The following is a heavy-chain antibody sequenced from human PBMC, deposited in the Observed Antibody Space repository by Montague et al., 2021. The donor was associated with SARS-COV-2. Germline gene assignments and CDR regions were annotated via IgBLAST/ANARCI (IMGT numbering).Heavy chain of an antibody. CDR1: GGSVSSYY. CDR2: IYYCGST. J-gene: IGHJ5*02. V-gene: IGHV4-59*02. D-gene: IGHD3-3*01. CDR3: ARAGGFYDYWSGYSSSAGFFDP. Sequence: SETLSLTCTVSGGSVSSYYWSWIRQSPGKGLQWLGYIYYCGSTDYNPSLKSRVTMSVDTSKNQLSLRLNSVTTAATAGYFCARAGGFYDYWSGYSSSAGFFDPWGQGSLVTVPS.